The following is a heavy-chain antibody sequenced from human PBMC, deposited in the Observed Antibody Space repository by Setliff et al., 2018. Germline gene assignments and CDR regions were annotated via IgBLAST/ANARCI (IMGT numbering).Heavy chain of an antibody. CDR2: ISAYNGNT. CDR3: ARGGEYDYGDYVRFDY. Sequence: ASVKVSCKASGYTFTSYGISWVRQAPGQGLEWMGWISAYNGNTNYAQKLQGRVTMTTDTSQRTAYMELRSLRSDDTAVYYCARGGEYDYGDYVRFDYWGQGTLVTVSS. V-gene: IGHV1-18*01. D-gene: IGHD4-17*01. J-gene: IGHJ4*02. CDR1: GYTFTSYG.